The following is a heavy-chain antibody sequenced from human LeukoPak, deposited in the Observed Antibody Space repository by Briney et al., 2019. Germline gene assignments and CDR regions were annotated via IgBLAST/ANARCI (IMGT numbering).Heavy chain of an antibody. CDR1: GYTFTSYG. Sequence: ASVKVSCKASGYTFTSYGISWVRQAPGQGLEWMGWISAYNGNTNYAQKLQGRVTMTTDTSTSTAYMELRSLRSDDTAVYYCARGIPWTYCGGDCSPATRYFDLWGRSTLVTVSS. V-gene: IGHV1-18*01. CDR3: ARGIPWTYCGGDCSPATRYFDL. J-gene: IGHJ2*01. D-gene: IGHD2-21*01. CDR2: ISAYNGNT.